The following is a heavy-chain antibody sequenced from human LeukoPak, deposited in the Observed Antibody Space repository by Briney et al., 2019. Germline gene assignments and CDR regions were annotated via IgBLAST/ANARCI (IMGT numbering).Heavy chain of an antibody. CDR3: ARATLAGVVPAARVDY. Sequence: PSETLSLTGTVSGGSISSGGYYWSWIRQPPGKGLEWIGYIYHSGSTYYNPSLKSRITISVDRSKNQFSLKLSSVTAADTAVYYCARATLAGVVPAARVDYWGQGTLVTVSS. V-gene: IGHV4-30-2*01. J-gene: IGHJ4*02. CDR2: IYHSGST. D-gene: IGHD2-2*01. CDR1: GGSISSGGYY.